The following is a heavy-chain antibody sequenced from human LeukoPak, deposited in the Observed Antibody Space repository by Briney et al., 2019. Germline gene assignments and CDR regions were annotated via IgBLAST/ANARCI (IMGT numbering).Heavy chain of an antibody. Sequence: GGSLRLSCAASGFTFSSYGMSWVRQAPGKGLEWVSTISGSGGSTYYADSVKGRFTISRDNSKNTLYLRMNSLRAEDTAVYYCAKDTIMTTATNHFDYWGQGTLVTVSS. J-gene: IGHJ4*02. CDR3: AKDTIMTTATNHFDY. D-gene: IGHD4-11*01. CDR2: ISGSGGST. CDR1: GFTFSSYG. V-gene: IGHV3-23*01.